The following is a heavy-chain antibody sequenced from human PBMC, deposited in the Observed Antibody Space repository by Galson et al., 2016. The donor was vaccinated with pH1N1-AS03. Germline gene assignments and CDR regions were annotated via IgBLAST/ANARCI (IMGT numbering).Heavy chain of an antibody. CDR1: GGSINSHY. Sequence: SETLSLTCTVSGGSINSHYWSWIRQPPGKGLEWIGTIFHSGSPFYNPSLKNRVTISVDTSKNQFPLKLFSVTAADTAVYYCARLKINDILSGYLYDSWGQGTLVTVSS. CDR2: IFHSGSP. J-gene: IGHJ4*02. V-gene: IGHV4-59*08. D-gene: IGHD3-9*01. CDR3: ARLKINDILSGYLYDS.